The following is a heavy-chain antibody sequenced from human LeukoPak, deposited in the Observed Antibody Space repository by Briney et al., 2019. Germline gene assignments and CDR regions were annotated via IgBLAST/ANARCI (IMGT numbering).Heavy chain of an antibody. CDR1: GGTFSSYT. CDR2: IITILGIA. Sequence: SVKVSCKASGGTFSSYTISWVRQAPGQGLEWMGRIITILGIANYAQKFQGRVTITADKSTSTAYMELSSLRSEDTAVYYCARDRAGTTFLGSTLVYWGQGTLVTVSS. V-gene: IGHV1-69*04. J-gene: IGHJ4*02. CDR3: ARDRAGTTFLGSTLVY. D-gene: IGHD1-7*01.